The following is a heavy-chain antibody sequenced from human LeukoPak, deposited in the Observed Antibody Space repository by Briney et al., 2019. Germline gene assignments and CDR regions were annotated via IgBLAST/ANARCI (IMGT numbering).Heavy chain of an antibody. Sequence: ASVKVSCKASGYTFTGYYMHWVRQAPGQGLEWMGWINPNSGGTNYAQKFQGRVTMTRDTSISTAYMELSRMTSDDTAVYYCASGGNPYYYYGMDVWGQGTTVTVSS. V-gene: IGHV1-2*02. CDR2: INPNSGGT. CDR3: ASGGNPYYYYGMDV. D-gene: IGHD4-23*01. J-gene: IGHJ6*02. CDR1: GYTFTGYY.